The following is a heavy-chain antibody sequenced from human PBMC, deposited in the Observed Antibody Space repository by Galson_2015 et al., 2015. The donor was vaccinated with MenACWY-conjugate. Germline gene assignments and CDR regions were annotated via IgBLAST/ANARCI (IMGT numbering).Heavy chain of an antibody. D-gene: IGHD3-3*01. J-gene: IGHJ6*02. V-gene: IGHV1-18*01. CDR1: GYTFTSYG. Sequence: QSGAEVKKPGASVKVSCKASGYTFTSYGISWVRQAPGQGLEWMGWISAYNGNTNYARKLQGRVTMTTDTSTSTAYMELRSLRSDDTAVYYCARDPNGGTIFGVVTDGMDVWGQGTTVTVSS. CDR3: ARDPNGGTIFGVVTDGMDV. CDR2: ISAYNGNT.